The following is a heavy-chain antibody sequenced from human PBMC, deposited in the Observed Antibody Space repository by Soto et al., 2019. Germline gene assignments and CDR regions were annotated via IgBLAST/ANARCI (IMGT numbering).Heavy chain of an antibody. V-gene: IGHV3-7*04. CDR1: GFTLRNSR. D-gene: IGHD2-2*01. Sequence: GGSLRLSCAASGFTLRNSRMSWVRQAPGKGLEWVANIKQDGSDTYYVDSVKGRFTISRDNAKNSLYLQMNSLRAEDTAVYYCARFYAAIYYYGMDVWGQGTTVTVSS. CDR2: IKQDGSDT. CDR3: ARFYAAIYYYGMDV. J-gene: IGHJ6*02.